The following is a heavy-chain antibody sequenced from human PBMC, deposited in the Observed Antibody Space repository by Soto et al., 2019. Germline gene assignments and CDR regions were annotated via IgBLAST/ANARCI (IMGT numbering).Heavy chain of an antibody. CDR2: MNPNTGNS. CDR1: GYTSTSYD. CDR3: ARRAETNGWNGFGADKYYFDF. D-gene: IGHD1-1*01. Sequence: ASVKVSCKASGYTSTSYDIYWVRQATGQGLEWMGWMNPNTGNSGYAQKFQGRVTMTSDTSISTAHMELSSLRSEDTAVYYCARRAETNGWNGFGADKYYFDFWGQGTLVTVSS. V-gene: IGHV1-8*01. J-gene: IGHJ4*02.